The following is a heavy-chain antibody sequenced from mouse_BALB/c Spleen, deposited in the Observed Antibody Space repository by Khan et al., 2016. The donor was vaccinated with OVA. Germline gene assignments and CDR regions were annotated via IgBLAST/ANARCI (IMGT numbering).Heavy chain of an antibody. CDR3: ARSLYYSYGYALDC. D-gene: IGHD2-14*01. CDR2: ISSTGST. V-gene: IGHV3-2*02. Sequence: EVKLLESGPGLVKPSQSLSLTCTVTGYSITSDYAWNWIRQFPGNKLEWMGYISSTGSTSYNPSLKSRISITRDTSKNQFFLQLNSVTSEETATYYCARSLYYSYGYALDCWGRGTSVTVSS. CDR1: GYSITSDYA. J-gene: IGHJ4*01.